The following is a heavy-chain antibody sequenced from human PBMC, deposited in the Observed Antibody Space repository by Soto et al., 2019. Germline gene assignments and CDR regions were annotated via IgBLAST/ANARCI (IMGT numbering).Heavy chain of an antibody. V-gene: IGHV1-2*02. CDR1: GYAFTGYY. D-gene: IGHD5-18*01. CDR3: ATRYSYVHF. J-gene: IGHJ4*02. Sequence: ASVKVSCKSSGYAFTGYYIHWVRQAPGQGLEWMGWINPNSGDTNYAQKFQGRVTMTRDTSFSTAYMELSSLRSDDTSVYYCATRYSYVHFWGQGTLVTVSS. CDR2: INPNSGDT.